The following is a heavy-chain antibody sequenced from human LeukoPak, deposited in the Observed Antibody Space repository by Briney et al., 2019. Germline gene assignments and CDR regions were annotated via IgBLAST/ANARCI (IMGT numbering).Heavy chain of an antibody. CDR3: ARGLGYCSSTSCYYFDY. Sequence: ASVKVSCKASGYTFTSYGISWVRQAPGQGLEWMGWISAYNGNTNYAQKLQGRVTMTTDTSTSTAYMELRSLRSEDTAVYHCARGLGYCSSTSCYYFDYWGQGTLVTVSS. V-gene: IGHV1-18*01. D-gene: IGHD2-2*01. J-gene: IGHJ4*02. CDR2: ISAYNGNT. CDR1: GYTFTSYG.